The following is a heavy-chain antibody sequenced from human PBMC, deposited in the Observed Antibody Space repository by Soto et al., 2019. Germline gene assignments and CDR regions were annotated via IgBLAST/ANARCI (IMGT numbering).Heavy chain of an antibody. V-gene: IGHV3-23*01. D-gene: IGHD6-19*01. CDR2: ISGSGGST. Sequence: GGSLRLSCAASGFTFSSYAMSWVRQAPGKGLEWVSAISGSGGSTYYADSVKGRFTISRDNSKNTLYLQMNSLRAEDTAVYYCAKGESSSGWYGRYYFDYWGQGTLVTVSS. J-gene: IGHJ4*02. CDR1: GFTFSSYA. CDR3: AKGESSSGWYGRYYFDY.